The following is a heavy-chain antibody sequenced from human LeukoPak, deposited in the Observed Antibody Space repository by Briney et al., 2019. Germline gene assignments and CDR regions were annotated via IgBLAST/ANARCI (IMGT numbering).Heavy chain of an antibody. Sequence: PGGSLRLSCAASGFTFSSYGMHWVRQAPGKGLEWVAVIWYDGSNKYYADSVKGRFTISRDNSKNTLYLQMNSLRAEDTAVYYCATNKYGSGSRTFDYWGQGTLVTVSS. CDR3: ATNKYGSGSRTFDY. J-gene: IGHJ4*02. CDR1: GFTFSSYG. CDR2: IWYDGSNK. V-gene: IGHV3-33*01. D-gene: IGHD3-10*01.